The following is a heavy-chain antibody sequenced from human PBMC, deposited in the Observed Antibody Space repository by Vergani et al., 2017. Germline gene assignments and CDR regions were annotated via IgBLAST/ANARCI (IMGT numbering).Heavy chain of an antibody. V-gene: IGHV4-34*01. Sequence: QVQLQQWGAGLLKPSETLSLTCAVYGGSFSGYYWSWIRQPPGKGLEWIGEINHSGSTNYNPSLKSRVTISVDTSKNQFSLKLSSVTAADTAVYYCARDSPLRAHFDPWGQGTLVTVSS. J-gene: IGHJ5*02. CDR1: GGSFSGYY. CDR3: ARDSPLRAHFDP. CDR2: INHSGST. D-gene: IGHD3-16*01.